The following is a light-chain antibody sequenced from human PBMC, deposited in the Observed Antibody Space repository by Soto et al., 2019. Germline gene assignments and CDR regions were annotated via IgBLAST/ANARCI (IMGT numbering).Light chain of an antibody. Sequence: EIVLTQSPATLSSFPGDRVTLPCRASQIVNSYLVWYQQKPGQAPRLLIYGASTRVPGIPDRFSGSGSGTDFTLTISRLEPEDFAVYYCQQYGSSGTFGQGTKVDIK. J-gene: IGKJ1*01. CDR1: QIVNSY. V-gene: IGKV3-20*01. CDR2: GAS. CDR3: QQYGSSGT.